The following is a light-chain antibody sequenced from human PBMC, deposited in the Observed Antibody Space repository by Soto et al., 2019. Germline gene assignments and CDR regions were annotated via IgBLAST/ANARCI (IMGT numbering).Light chain of an antibody. CDR1: QSVGSY. CDR2: DAF. V-gene: IGKV3-11*01. CDR3: QQRSSWPLT. Sequence: EIVLTQSPATLSLSPGERATLSCRASQSVGSYFAWYQQKPGQAPRLLIYDAFSRATGIPARFSGSGSGTDFTLTISSLEPEDFAVYFCQQRSSWPLTFGAGTMVEIK. J-gene: IGKJ4*01.